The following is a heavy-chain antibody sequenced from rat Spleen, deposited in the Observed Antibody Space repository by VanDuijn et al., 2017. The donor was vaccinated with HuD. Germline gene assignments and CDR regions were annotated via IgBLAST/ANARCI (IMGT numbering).Heavy chain of an antibody. CDR2: IHYEGTNT. D-gene: IGHD1-10*01. CDR1: GFTFNNYG. CDR3: ASITAYWYFDL. J-gene: IGHJ1*01. Sequence: EVQLVESGGGLVQPGRSLKLSCAASGFTFNNYGMAWVRQAPTKGLEWVASIHYEGTNTYYGDSVKGRFTLSRDNAKSTLYLQMDSLRSEDTATYYCASITAYWYFDLWGPRTMVTVSS. V-gene: IGHV5-29*01.